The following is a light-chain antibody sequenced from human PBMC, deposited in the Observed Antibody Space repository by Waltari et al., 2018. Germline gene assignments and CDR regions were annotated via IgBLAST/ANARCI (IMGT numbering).Light chain of an antibody. CDR1: SLRSYY. Sequence: SSELTQDPAVSVAMGQTVRITCQGDSLRSYYASWYQQRPGQAPILCMYDKNHRPSGVPDRFSGSSSHNTASLTITGAQAEDEASYYCHSRDASGVAGSFGGGTKLTVL. CDR2: DKN. V-gene: IGLV3-19*01. CDR3: HSRDASGVAGS. J-gene: IGLJ2*01.